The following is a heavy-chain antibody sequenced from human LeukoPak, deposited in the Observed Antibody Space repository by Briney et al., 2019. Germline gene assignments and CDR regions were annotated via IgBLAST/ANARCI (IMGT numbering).Heavy chain of an antibody. V-gene: IGHV3-30-3*01. CDR1: GFSFSSYA. CDR2: ISYDGSNK. Sequence: GRSLRLSCAASGFSFSSYAMHWVRQAPGKGLEWVAVISYDGSNKYYADSVKGRFTISRDNSKNTLYVQMNSLRAEDTAVYYCARDFMGRLDYWGQGTLVTVSS. J-gene: IGHJ4*02. D-gene: IGHD3-10*01. CDR3: ARDFMGRLDY.